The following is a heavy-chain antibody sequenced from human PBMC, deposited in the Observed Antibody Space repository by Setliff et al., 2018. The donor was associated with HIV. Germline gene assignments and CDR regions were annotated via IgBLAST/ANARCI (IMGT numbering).Heavy chain of an antibody. D-gene: IGHD2-2*01. Sequence: SETLSLTCSVSGGSIRSHYWRWIRQPPGKGLEWIGYIYYLGSTNYNPSLESRVTISVETSKNQFSLKLSSVTAADTAVYYCARVPKYQLTRDYYMDVWGKGTTVTVS. J-gene: IGHJ6*03. CDR1: GGSIRSHY. V-gene: IGHV4-59*11. CDR2: IYYLGST. CDR3: ARVPKYQLTRDYYMDV.